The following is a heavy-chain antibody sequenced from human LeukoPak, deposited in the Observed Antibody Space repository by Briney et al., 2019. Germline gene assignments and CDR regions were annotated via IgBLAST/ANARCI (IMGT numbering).Heavy chain of an antibody. D-gene: IGHD6-13*01. J-gene: IGHJ4*02. Sequence: SVKVSCTASGGTFSSYAISWVRQAPGQGLEWMGRIIPILGIANYAQKFQGRVTITADKSTSTAYMELSSLRSEDTAVYYCARGGGYSSSPGYWGQGTLVTVSS. CDR2: IIPILGIA. CDR3: ARGGGYSSSPGY. CDR1: GGTFSSYA. V-gene: IGHV1-69*04.